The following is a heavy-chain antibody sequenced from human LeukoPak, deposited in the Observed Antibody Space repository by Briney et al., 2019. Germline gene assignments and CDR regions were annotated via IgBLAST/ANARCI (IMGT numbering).Heavy chain of an antibody. V-gene: IGHV1-18*01. D-gene: IGHD3-22*01. CDR2: ISAYNGNT. J-gene: IGHJ4*02. Sequence: ASVKVSCKASGYTFTSYGISWVRQAPGQGLEWMGWISAYNGNTNYAQKLQGRVTMTTDTSTSTAYMELRSLRSDDTAVYYCAREPSYYYDSSGFWADYWGQGTLVTVSS. CDR1: GYTFTSYG. CDR3: AREPSYYYDSSGFWADY.